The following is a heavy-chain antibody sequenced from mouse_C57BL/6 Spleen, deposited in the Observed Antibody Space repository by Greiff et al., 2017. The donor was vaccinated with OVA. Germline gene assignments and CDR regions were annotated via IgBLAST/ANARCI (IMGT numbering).Heavy chain of an antibody. CDR1: GFTFSSYT. Sequence: EVKLMESGGGLVKPGGSLKLSCAASGFTFSSYTMSWVRQTPEKRLEWVATISGGGGNTYYPDSVKGRFTISRDNAKNTLYLQMSSLRSEDTALYYCARLPVESYAMDYWGQGTSVTVSS. CDR3: ARLPVESYAMDY. J-gene: IGHJ4*01. D-gene: IGHD1-1*01. V-gene: IGHV5-9*01. CDR2: ISGGGGNT.